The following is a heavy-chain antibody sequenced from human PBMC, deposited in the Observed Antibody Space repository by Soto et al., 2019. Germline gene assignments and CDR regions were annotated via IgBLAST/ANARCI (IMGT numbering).Heavy chain of an antibody. Sequence: QVQLQESGPGLVKSSRTLSLTCAVSGVSISSSHWWTWVRQPPGKGLEWIGEIHYSGTINYNPPLGGRVTISADKSKNQFSLNLSSVTAADTAIYYCARCAYGSYTFGIDVWGQGTTVTVSS. V-gene: IGHV4-4*02. CDR1: GVSISSSHW. J-gene: IGHJ6*02. CDR3: ARCAYGSYTFGIDV. D-gene: IGHD3-3*01. CDR2: IHYSGTI.